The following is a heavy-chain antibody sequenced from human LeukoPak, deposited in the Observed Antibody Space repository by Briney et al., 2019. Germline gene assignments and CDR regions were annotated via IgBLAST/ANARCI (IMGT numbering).Heavy chain of an antibody. CDR1: GLTFSSYA. CDR3: AKAEGYDILTGLDY. Sequence: GGSLRLSCATSGLTFSSYAMSWVRQAPGKGLEWVSGIGASGGSTYYADSVKGRFTISRDNSKNTLYLQMNSLRTEDTAVYYCAKAEGYDILTGLDYWGQGTLVTVSS. CDR2: IGASGGST. V-gene: IGHV3-23*01. D-gene: IGHD3-9*01. J-gene: IGHJ4*02.